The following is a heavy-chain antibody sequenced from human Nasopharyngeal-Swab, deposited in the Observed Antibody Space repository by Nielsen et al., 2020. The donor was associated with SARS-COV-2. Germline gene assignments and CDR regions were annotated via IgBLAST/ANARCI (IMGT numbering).Heavy chain of an antibody. J-gene: IGHJ4*02. D-gene: IGHD6-6*01. CDR3: ARGHEYSSSYFDY. V-gene: IGHV4-31*03. Sequence: SETLSLTCTVSGGSISSGGYYWSWIRQHPGKGLEWIGYIYYSGSTYSNPSLKSRVTISVDTSKNQFSLKLSSVTAADTAVYYCARGHEYSSSYFDYWGQGTLVTVSS. CDR2: IYYSGST. CDR1: GGSISSGGYY.